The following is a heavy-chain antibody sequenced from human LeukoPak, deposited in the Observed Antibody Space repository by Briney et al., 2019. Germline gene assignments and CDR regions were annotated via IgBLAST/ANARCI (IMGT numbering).Heavy chain of an antibody. CDR1: GFTFSSYA. J-gene: IGHJ4*02. D-gene: IGHD5-12*01. V-gene: IGHV3-23*01. Sequence: GGSLRLSCAASGFTFSSYAMSWVRQAPGKGLEWVSAISGSGDSTYYGDSVKGRFTISRDNAKNSLYLQMNSLRAEDTAVYYCARDETPTNGYDSYDFWGQGTLVTVST. CDR2: ISGSGDST. CDR3: ARDETPTNGYDSYDF.